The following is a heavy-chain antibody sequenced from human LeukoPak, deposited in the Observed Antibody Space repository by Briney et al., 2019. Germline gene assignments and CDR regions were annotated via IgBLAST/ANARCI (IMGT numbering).Heavy chain of an antibody. Sequence: PSETLSLTCTVSGGSISSSSYYWRWIRQPPGKGLEWIGMIYYSGSTYYNPSLKSRLTISVDTSKNQFSLKLSSVTATDTAVYYCARRGYCSSTSCYEYWFDPWGQGTLVTVSS. CDR2: IYYSGST. CDR1: GGSISSSSYY. J-gene: IGHJ5*02. D-gene: IGHD2-2*01. V-gene: IGHV4-39*01. CDR3: ARRGYCSSTSCYEYWFDP.